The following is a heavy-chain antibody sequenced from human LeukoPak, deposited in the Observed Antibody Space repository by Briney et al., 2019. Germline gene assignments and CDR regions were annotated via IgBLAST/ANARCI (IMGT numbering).Heavy chain of an antibody. V-gene: IGHV3-23*01. CDR2: IGGSGDTT. J-gene: IGHJ4*02. D-gene: IGHD3-16*01. CDR1: GFTFSTSA. CDR3: AKRMMREFDY. Sequence: GGSLRLSCAASGFTFSTSAMNWVRQAPGKGLEWVSVIGGSGDTTYYADSVRGRFTISRDNFKNTLYLQMNSLRAEDTAIYYCAKRMMREFDYWGQGTLVTVSS.